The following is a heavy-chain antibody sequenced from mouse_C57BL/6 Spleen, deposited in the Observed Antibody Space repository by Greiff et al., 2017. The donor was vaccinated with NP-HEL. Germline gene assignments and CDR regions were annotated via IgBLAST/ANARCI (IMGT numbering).Heavy chain of an antibody. J-gene: IGHJ3*01. Sequence: EVQLQQSGTVLARPGASVKMSCKTSGYTFTSYWMHWVKQRPGQGLEWIGAIYPGNSDTSYNQKFKGKAKLTAVTSASTAYMELSSLTNEDSAVYYCTRGVYDYDDPAWFAYWGQRTLVTVSA. D-gene: IGHD2-4*01. CDR3: TRGVYDYDDPAWFAY. V-gene: IGHV1-5*01. CDR1: GYTFTSYW. CDR2: IYPGNSDT.